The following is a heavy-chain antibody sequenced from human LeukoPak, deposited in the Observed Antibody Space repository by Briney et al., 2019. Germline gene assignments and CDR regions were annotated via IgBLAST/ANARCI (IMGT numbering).Heavy chain of an antibody. CDR1: GFTVSRYY. Sequence: PGGSLRLSCAVSGFTVSRYYMSWVRQAPGKGLEWVSIIYSGDNTYYADSVEGRFTISRDNSKNTLHLQMNSLRVEDAAVYYCARDRGSGYDPGYFDYWGQGTLVTVSS. V-gene: IGHV3-66*01. D-gene: IGHD5-12*01. CDR2: IYSGDNT. CDR3: ARDRGSGYDPGYFDY. J-gene: IGHJ4*02.